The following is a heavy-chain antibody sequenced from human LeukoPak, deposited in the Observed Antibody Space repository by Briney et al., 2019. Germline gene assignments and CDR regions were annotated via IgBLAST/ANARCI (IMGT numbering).Heavy chain of an antibody. CDR2: ISSSGSTI. Sequence: GGSLRLSCAASGFTFSDYYMSWIRQAPGKGLEWVSYISSSGSTIYYADSVKGRFTISRDNAKNSLYLQMNSLRAEDTAVYYCARVHDYYYGAADDGAFDIWGQGTMVTVSS. CDR3: ARVHDYYYGAADDGAFDI. J-gene: IGHJ3*02. V-gene: IGHV3-11*04. CDR1: GFTFSDYY. D-gene: IGHD3-10*01.